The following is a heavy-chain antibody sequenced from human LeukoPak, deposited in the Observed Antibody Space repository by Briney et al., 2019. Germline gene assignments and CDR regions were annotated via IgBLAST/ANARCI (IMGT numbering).Heavy chain of an antibody. CDR1: GFTFSTYA. J-gene: IGHJ3*02. Sequence: GGSLRLSCAASGFTFSTYAMHWVRQTPGKGLEWVAITSYDGSDEHYTDSVKGRFTISRDNSMNTLYLQMNSLRAEDTAVYYCARDSAASDAFDIWGQGTMVTVSS. CDR2: TSYDGSDE. V-gene: IGHV3-30-3*01. CDR3: ARDSAASDAFDI. D-gene: IGHD6-13*01.